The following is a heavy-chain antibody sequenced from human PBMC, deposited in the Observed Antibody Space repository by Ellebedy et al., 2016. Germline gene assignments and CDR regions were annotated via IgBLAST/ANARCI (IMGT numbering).Heavy chain of an antibody. J-gene: IGHJ6*02. D-gene: IGHD3-10*01. CDR1: GGTFSSYA. CDR3: ARDEYYGSGRYYYYGMDV. V-gene: IGHV1-69*13. Sequence: SVKVSCXASGGTFSSYAISWVRQAPGQGLEWMGGIIPIFGTANYAQKFQGRVTITADESTSTAYMELSSLRSEDTAVYYCARDEYYGSGRYYYYGMDVWGQGTTVTVSS. CDR2: IIPIFGTA.